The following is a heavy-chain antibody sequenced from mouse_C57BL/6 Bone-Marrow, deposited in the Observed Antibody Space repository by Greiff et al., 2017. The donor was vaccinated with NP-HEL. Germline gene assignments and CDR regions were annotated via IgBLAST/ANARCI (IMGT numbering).Heavy chain of an antibody. J-gene: IGHJ2*01. CDR1: GFTFSSYG. CDR3: ATTVYYFDY. V-gene: IGHV5-6*01. Sequence: EVMLVESGGDLVKPGGSLKPSCAASGFTFSSYGMSWVRQTPDKRLEWVATISSGGSYTYYPDSVKGRFTISRDNAKNTLYLQMSSLKSEDTAMYYCATTVYYFDYWGQGTTLTVSS. CDR2: ISSGGSYT. D-gene: IGHD1-1*01.